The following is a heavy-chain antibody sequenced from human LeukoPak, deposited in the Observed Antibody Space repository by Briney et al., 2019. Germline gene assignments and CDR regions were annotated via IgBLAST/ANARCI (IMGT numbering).Heavy chain of an antibody. Sequence: GSLRPSFAASGFTFSNYGMPWVRQPNGKGLEWVSIFDTAGDPYYAASSVRGRFTISRENAKNSLYLQMNSLTDGDTAVYYCARETPVAGPNGDFYGMDVWGQGTTVTVSS. V-gene: IGHV3-13*05. J-gene: IGHJ6*02. CDR2: FDTAGDP. CDR1: GFTFSNYG. CDR3: ARETPVAGPNGDFYGMDV. D-gene: IGHD6-19*01.